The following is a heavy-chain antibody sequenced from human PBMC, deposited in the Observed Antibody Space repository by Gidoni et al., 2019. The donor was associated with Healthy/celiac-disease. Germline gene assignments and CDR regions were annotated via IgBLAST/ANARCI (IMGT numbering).Heavy chain of an antibody. CDR3: AKDPAYYYDSSGYPTPFDY. V-gene: IGHV3-23*01. CDR2: ISGSGGST. Sequence: EVQLLESGGGLVQPGGSLRLSCAASGFTFSSYAMSWVRQAPGKGLEWVSAISGSGGSTYYADSVKGRVTISRDNSKNTLYLQMNSLRAEDTAVYYCAKDPAYYYDSSGYPTPFDYWGQGTLVTVSS. CDR1: GFTFSSYA. J-gene: IGHJ4*02. D-gene: IGHD3-22*01.